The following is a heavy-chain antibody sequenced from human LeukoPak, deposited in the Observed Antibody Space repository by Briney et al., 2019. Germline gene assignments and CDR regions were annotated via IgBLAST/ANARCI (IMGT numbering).Heavy chain of an antibody. CDR1: GYTFTSYG. V-gene: IGHV1-18*01. CDR3: ARDCIGCHGFDY. J-gene: IGHJ4*02. D-gene: IGHD2-15*01. CDR2: VSAYADNT. Sequence: ASVKVSCKASGYTFTSYGISWVRQAPGQGLEWMGWVSAYADNTNYVQKLRGRVTMTTDTSTSTAYMELRSLRSDDTAVYYCARDCIGCHGFDYWGQGTLVTVSS.